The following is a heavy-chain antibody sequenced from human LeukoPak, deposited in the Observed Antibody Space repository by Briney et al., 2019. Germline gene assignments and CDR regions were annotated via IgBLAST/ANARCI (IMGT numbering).Heavy chain of an antibody. Sequence: TGGSLRLSCAASGFTFSSYWMSWVRQAPGKGLEWVANIKQDGSEKYYVDSVKGRFTISRDNAKNSLYLQMNSLRAEDTAVYYXXXXXXXXXDSSGYPYYFDYWGQGTLVTVSS. CDR1: GFTFSSYW. CDR3: XXXXXXXXDSSGYPYYFDY. J-gene: IGHJ4*02. V-gene: IGHV3-7*01. D-gene: IGHD3-22*01. CDR2: IKQDGSEK.